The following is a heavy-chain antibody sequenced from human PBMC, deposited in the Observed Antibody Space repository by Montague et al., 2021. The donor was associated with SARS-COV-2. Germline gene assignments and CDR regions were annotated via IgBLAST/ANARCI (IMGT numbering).Heavy chain of an antibody. J-gene: IGHJ4*02. Sequence: SETLSLTCAVSGGSISSSNWWSWVRQPPGKGLEWIGGIYHSGSTNYNPSLKSRVTISVDKSKNQFSLQMRSVTAADTAVYYCARMALASSSSDFAYWAQGTL. CDR2: IYHSGST. CDR3: ARMALASSSSDFAY. D-gene: IGHD6-6*01. V-gene: IGHV4-4*02. CDR1: GGSISSSNW.